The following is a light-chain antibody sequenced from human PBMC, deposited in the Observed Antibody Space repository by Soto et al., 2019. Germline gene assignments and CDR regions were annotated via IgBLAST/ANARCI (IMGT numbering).Light chain of an antibody. CDR1: QSVSSSY. Sequence: IVLTQSPGTLSLSPGERATLSCRASQSVSSSYLAWYQQKPGQAPRLLIYGASSRATGIPDRFSGTGSGTDFTLTISRLEPEDFAVYYCQQYDSSPKTFDQGTKVDIK. J-gene: IGKJ1*01. CDR2: GAS. V-gene: IGKV3-20*01. CDR3: QQYDSSPKT.